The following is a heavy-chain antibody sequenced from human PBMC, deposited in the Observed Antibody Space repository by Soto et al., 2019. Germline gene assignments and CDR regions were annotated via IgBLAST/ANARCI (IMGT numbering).Heavy chain of an antibody. Sequence: PSETLSLTCTVSGGSISSSSYYWGWIRQPPGKGLEWIGSISYSGSTYYNPSLKSRVTISVDMSKNQFSLKLSSVTAADTAVYYCARAHIVVVPAARYMDVWGKGTTVTVSS. V-gene: IGHV4-39*01. CDR3: ARAHIVVVPAARYMDV. CDR1: GGSISSSSYY. J-gene: IGHJ6*03. D-gene: IGHD2-2*01. CDR2: ISYSGST.